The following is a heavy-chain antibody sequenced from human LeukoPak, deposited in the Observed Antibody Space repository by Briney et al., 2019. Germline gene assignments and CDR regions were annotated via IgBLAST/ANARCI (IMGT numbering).Heavy chain of an antibody. V-gene: IGHV3-9*01. J-gene: IGHJ6*02. Sequence: GGSLRLSCAASGFTFDDYAMHWVRQAPGKGLEWVSGISWNSGSIGYADSVKGRFTISRDNSKNTLYLQMNSLRAEDTAVYYCAKDLVGDSSGYYYGYYYYYGMDVWGQGTTVTVSS. CDR3: AKDLVGDSSGYYYGYYYYYGMDV. D-gene: IGHD3-22*01. CDR2: ISWNSGSI. CDR1: GFTFDDYA.